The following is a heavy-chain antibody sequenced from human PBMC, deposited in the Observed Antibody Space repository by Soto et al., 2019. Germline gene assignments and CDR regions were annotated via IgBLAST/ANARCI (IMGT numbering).Heavy chain of an antibody. Sequence: GGSLRLSCAASGFTFSDYYMSWIRQAPGKGLEWVSYISSSGSTIYYADSVKGRFTISRDNAKNSLYLQMNSLRAEDTAVYYCARDKFAEQWLVPLDYWGQGTLVTVSS. J-gene: IGHJ4*02. CDR3: ARDKFAEQWLVPLDY. V-gene: IGHV3-11*01. D-gene: IGHD6-19*01. CDR1: GFTFSDYY. CDR2: ISSSGSTI.